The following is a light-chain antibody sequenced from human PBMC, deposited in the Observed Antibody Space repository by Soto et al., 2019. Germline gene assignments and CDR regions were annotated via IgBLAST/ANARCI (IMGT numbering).Light chain of an antibody. J-gene: IGKJ1*01. CDR1: QVISNH. CDR2: AAS. V-gene: IGKV1-27*01. CDR3: EKYNTVPRT. Sequence: DIQMTQSPSSLSASVGDTVTITCRASQVISNHLAWYQQKPGKVPKLLIYAASTLQSAVPSRFSGSGSGTDYTFIISSLQPEDVATYYCEKYNTVPRTFGQGTKVEIK.